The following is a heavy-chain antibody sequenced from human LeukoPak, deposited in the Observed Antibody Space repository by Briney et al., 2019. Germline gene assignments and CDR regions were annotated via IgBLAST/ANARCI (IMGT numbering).Heavy chain of an antibody. CDR2: IYTSGST. CDR1: GGSISSYD. D-gene: IGHD3-10*01. V-gene: IGHV4-4*07. Sequence: SETLSLTCTVSGGSISSYDWSWLRQPAGKGLEWIGHIYTSGSTNYNPSLKSRVTMSVDTSKNQFSLKLSSVTAADTAVYYCARRLLWFGADRVSSWFDPWGQGTLVTVSS. CDR3: ARRLLWFGADRVSSWFDP. J-gene: IGHJ5*02.